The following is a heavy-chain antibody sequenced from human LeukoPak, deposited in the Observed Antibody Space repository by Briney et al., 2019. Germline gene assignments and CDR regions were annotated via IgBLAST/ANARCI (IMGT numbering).Heavy chain of an antibody. J-gene: IGHJ1*01. D-gene: IGHD3-22*01. CDR2: IYYSGST. Sequence: SETLSLTCTVSGGSISSYYWSWIRQPPGKGLEWIGYIYYSGSTNYNPSLKSRVTISVDTSKNQFSLKLSSVTAADTAVYYCARHFGYYDSSGYSLQHWGQGTLVTVSS. V-gene: IGHV4-59*08. CDR3: ARHFGYYDSSGYSLQH. CDR1: GGSISSYY.